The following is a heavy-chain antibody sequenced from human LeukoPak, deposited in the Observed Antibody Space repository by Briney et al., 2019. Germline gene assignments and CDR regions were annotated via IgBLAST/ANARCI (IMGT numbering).Heavy chain of an antibody. CDR3: VKGGLLGSYEDYFDY. V-gene: IGHV3-30*18. CDR2: ISYDGSNK. CDR1: GFTFSSYG. Sequence: GRSLRLSCAASGFTFSSYGMHWVRQAPGKGLEWVAVISYDGSNKYYADSVKGRFTISRDNSKNTLYLQMNSLRAEDTAVYYCVKGGLLGSYEDYFDYWGQGTLVTVSS. D-gene: IGHD5-12*01. J-gene: IGHJ4*02.